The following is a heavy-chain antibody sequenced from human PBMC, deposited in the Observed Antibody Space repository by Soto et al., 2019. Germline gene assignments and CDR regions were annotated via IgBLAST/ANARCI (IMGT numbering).Heavy chain of an antibody. Sequence: GGSLRLSCAASGFAFDDYAMHWVRQAPGKGLEWVSGISWNSGSIGCADSVKGRFTISRDNAKNSLYLQMNSLRAEDTALYYCAKGEYGSSSGVLDYWGQGTLVTVSS. D-gene: IGHD6-6*01. J-gene: IGHJ4*02. V-gene: IGHV3-9*01. CDR2: ISWNSGSI. CDR1: GFAFDDYA. CDR3: AKGEYGSSSGVLDY.